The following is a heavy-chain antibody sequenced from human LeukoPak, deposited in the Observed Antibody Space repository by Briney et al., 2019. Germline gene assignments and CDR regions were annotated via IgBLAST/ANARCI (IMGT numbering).Heavy chain of an antibody. V-gene: IGHV3-30*18. D-gene: IGHD4-17*01. J-gene: IGHJ4*02. CDR1: GFTFSSYG. CDR2: ISYDGSNK. Sequence: PGGSLRLSCAASGFTFSSYGMHLVRQAPGKGLEWVAVISYDGSNKYYADSVKGRFTISRDNSKNTLYLQMNSLRAEDTAVYYCAKVSTVTTGYHYWGQGTLVTVSS. CDR3: AKVSTVTTGYHY.